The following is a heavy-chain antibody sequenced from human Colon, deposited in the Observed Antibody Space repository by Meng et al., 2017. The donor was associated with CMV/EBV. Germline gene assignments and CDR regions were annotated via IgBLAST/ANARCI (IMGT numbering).Heavy chain of an antibody. V-gene: IGHV1-46*01. CDR1: GYTLSGYH. CDR3: ARELGGTYYFDF. J-gene: IGHJ4*02. Sequence: QVQLVQSGAEVKKPWAPVRVSCKASGYTLSGYHTHWVRQAPGQGLEWMGRVDPGGGAKYTQKFQGRVTMTRDTSTSTVHMELNSLTFADTAVYYCARELGGTYYFDFWGQGTLVTVSS. CDR2: VDPGGGA. D-gene: IGHD1-26*01.